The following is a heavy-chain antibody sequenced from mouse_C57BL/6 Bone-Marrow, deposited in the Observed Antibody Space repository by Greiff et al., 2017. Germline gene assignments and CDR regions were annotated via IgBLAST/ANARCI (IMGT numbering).Heavy chain of an antibody. Sequence: EVMLVESGGGLVQPGGSLKLSCAAFGFTFSDYYISWVRQTSEKRLEWVAYSSNGGGSTSYPAAVKGRFTISRDNAKNPLYLQMSRLKSEDTAMYYCASSGFDYWGQGTTLTVSS. CDR3: ASSGFDY. V-gene: IGHV5-12*01. CDR1: GFTFSDYY. J-gene: IGHJ2*01. CDR2: SSNGGGST.